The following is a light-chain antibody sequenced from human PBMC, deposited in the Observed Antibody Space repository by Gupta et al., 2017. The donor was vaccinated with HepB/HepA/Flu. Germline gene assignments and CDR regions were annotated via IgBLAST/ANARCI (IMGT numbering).Light chain of an antibody. Sequence: DIVMTQSSVSLPVTPGEPASISCRSSQSLLHSNGYNYLDWYLQKPGQSPQLLIYLGSNRASGVPDRFSGSGSGTDFTLKISRVEAEDVGVYYCMQALQTSITFGQGTRLEIK. J-gene: IGKJ5*01. CDR3: MQALQTSIT. V-gene: IGKV2-28*01. CDR1: QSLLHSNGYNY. CDR2: LGS.